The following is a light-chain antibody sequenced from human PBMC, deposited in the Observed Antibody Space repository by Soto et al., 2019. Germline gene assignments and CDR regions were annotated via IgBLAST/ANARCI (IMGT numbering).Light chain of an antibody. CDR1: SSDVGTYNY. Sequence: QSALTQPPSASGSPGQSVTISCTGTSSDVGTYNYVSWYQQHPGKAPKLMIYEVSQRPSGVPDRFSGSKSGNTASLIVSGLQAEDEADYYCSSYAGSNKLVFGGGTQLTVL. V-gene: IGLV2-8*01. CDR2: EVS. CDR3: SSYAGSNKLV. J-gene: IGLJ3*02.